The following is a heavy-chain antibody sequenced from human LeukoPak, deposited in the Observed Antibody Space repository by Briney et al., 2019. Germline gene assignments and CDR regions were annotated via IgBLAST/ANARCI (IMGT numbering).Heavy chain of an antibody. CDR2: ISGSGGST. CDR3: AKAILWFGEFPHYYFDH. J-gene: IGHJ4*02. Sequence: GGSLRLSCAASGFTFSSYAMSWVRQAPGKGLEWVSAISGSGGSTYYADSVKGRFTISRDNSKNTLYLQMNSLRAEDTAVYYCAKAILWFGEFPHYYFDHWGQGTLVTVSS. D-gene: IGHD3-10*01. CDR1: GFTFSSYA. V-gene: IGHV3-23*01.